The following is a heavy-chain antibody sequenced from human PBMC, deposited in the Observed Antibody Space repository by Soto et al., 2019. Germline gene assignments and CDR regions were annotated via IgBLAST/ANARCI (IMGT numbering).Heavy chain of an antibody. J-gene: IGHJ6*02. Sequence: ASVKVSCKASGGTFSSYAISWVRQAPGQGLEWMGGIIPIFGTANYAQKFQGRVTITADESTSTAYMELSSLRSEDTAVYYCASTAYDSSGHHHAYYYYGMDVWGQGTTVTVSS. CDR2: IIPIFGTA. CDR3: ASTAYDSSGHHHAYYYYGMDV. D-gene: IGHD3-22*01. V-gene: IGHV1-69*13. CDR1: GGTFSSYA.